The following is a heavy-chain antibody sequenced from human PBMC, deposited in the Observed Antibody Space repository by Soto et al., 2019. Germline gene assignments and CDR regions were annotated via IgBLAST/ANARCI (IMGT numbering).Heavy chain of an antibody. CDR1: GYTFTSYD. D-gene: IGHD3-10*01. V-gene: IGHV1-8*01. J-gene: IGHJ4*02. CDR3: ATLPYLHYYGSGRPIDY. Sequence: QVQLVQSGAEVKKPGASVKVSCKASGYTFTSYDINWVRQATGQGLEWMGWMNPNSGNTGYAQKFQGRVTMTRNTSISTAYMELSSLRSEDTAVYYCATLPYLHYYGSGRPIDYWGQGTLVTVSS. CDR2: MNPNSGNT.